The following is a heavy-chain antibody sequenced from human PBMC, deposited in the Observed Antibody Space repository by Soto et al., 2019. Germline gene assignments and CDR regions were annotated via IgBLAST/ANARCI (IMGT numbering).Heavy chain of an antibody. Sequence: VSVKGSCKGSGYTLTSDGGSWVRQAPGQGLEWMGWISAYNGNTNYAQKLQGRVTMTTDTSTSTAYMELRSLRSDDTAVYYCARAVAQGYSGYEYYYYYMDVWGKGTTVTVSS. V-gene: IGHV1-18*01. D-gene: IGHD5-12*01. J-gene: IGHJ6*03. CDR1: GYTLTSDG. CDR2: ISAYNGNT. CDR3: ARAVAQGYSGYEYYYYYMDV.